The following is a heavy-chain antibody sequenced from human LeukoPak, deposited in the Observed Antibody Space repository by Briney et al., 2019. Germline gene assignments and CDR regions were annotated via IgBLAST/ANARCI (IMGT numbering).Heavy chain of an antibody. J-gene: IGHJ2*01. Sequence: MASETLFLTCTVSGGSISSGGYYWSWIRQHPGKGLEWIGYIYYSGSTYYNPSLKSRVTISVDTSKNQFSLKLSSVTAADTAVYYCARDRAMTTVVTPYWYFDLWGRGTLVTVSS. CDR3: ARDRAMTTVVTPYWYFDL. D-gene: IGHD4-23*01. CDR1: GGSISSGGYY. V-gene: IGHV4-31*03. CDR2: IYYSGST.